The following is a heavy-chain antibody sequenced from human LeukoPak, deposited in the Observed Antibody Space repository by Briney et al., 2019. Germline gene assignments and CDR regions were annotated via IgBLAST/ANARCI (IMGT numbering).Heavy chain of an antibody. CDR1: GGTFSNYA. Sequence: ASVKVSCKASGGTFSNYAISWVRHAPGQGLEWMGRIIPIPGIANYAQKFQGRVTITADKSTSTAYMELSSLRSEDTAVYYCARSETPPSNWFDPWGQGTLVTVSS. CDR3: ARSETPPSNWFDP. J-gene: IGHJ5*02. CDR2: IIPIPGIA. V-gene: IGHV1-69*04.